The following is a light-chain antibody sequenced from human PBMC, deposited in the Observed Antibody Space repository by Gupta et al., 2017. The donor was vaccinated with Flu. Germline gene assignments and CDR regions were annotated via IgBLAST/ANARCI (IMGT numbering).Light chain of an antibody. Sequence: PCSPSASVGDRVTISCRASQLIFEYLNCYQQKPGKAPRLLIYAASSLQSGVPSSFNGSGSGTDFPLTISSLQPEDFATYYCQQTDSSPQTFGQGTKVEVK. J-gene: IGKJ1*01. CDR1: QLIFEY. CDR2: AAS. V-gene: IGKV1-39*01. CDR3: QQTDSSPQT.